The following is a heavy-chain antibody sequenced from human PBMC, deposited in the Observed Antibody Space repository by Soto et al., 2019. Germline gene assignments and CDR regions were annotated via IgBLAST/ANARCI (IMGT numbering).Heavy chain of an antibody. CDR2: INPNSGGT. J-gene: IGHJ4*02. CDR1: GYTFSDYY. Sequence: ASVKVSFKASGYTFSDYYIHWVRQAPGQGLEWMGWINPNSGGTKYAPKFQGGVTMTRDTSITTAYMELSRLRSGDTAVYYCAREPATAKPEGVDFWGQGTLVTVSS. V-gene: IGHV1-2*02. D-gene: IGHD1-1*01. CDR3: AREPATAKPEGVDF.